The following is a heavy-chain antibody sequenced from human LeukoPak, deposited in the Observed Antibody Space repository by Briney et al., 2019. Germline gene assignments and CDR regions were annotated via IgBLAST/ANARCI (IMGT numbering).Heavy chain of an antibody. J-gene: IGHJ4*02. D-gene: IGHD3-22*01. CDR3: ARNRPGTMIVVDLDY. Sequence: GGSLRLSCAASGFTVSSNYMSWVRQAPGKGLEWVSVIYSGGSTYYADSVKGRFTISRDNSKNTLYLQMNSLRAEDTAVYHCARNRPGTMIVVDLDYWGQGTLVTVSS. CDR1: GFTVSSNY. CDR2: IYSGGST. V-gene: IGHV3-53*01.